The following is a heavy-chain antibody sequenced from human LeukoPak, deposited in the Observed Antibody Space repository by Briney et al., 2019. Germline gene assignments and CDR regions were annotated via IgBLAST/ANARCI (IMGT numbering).Heavy chain of an antibody. CDR3: AKDGYYYDSSAYYVIYYFDS. V-gene: IGHV3-23*01. CDR2: ISGSGGVT. J-gene: IGHJ4*02. Sequence: GGSLRLSCAASEFTFSSHAMSWVRQAPGKGLEWVSIISGSGGVTYYADSVKGRFTISRDNSKNTLYLQMNSLRAEDTAVYYCAKDGYYYDSSAYYVIYYFDSWGQGTLVTVSS. CDR1: EFTFSSHA. D-gene: IGHD3-22*01.